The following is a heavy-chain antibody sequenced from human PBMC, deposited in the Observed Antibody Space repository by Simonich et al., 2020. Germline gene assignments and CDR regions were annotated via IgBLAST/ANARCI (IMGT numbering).Heavy chain of an antibody. CDR3: ARVRFEAFDI. Sequence: QVQLVQSGAEVKKPGASVKVSCKASGYTFTGYYMHWVRKAPGQGLEWIGWINPNSGGTNYEQKFQGRVTMTRDTSISTAYMELSRLRSDDTAVYYCARVRFEAFDIWGQGTMVTVSS. CDR2: INPNSGGT. J-gene: IGHJ3*02. CDR1: GYTFTGYY. V-gene: IGHV1-2*02.